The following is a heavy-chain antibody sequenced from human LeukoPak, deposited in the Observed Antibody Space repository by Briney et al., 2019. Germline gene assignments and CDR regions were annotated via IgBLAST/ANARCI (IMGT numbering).Heavy chain of an antibody. J-gene: IGHJ4*02. CDR2: IGGSGSST. Sequence: PGGSLILSCAASGFTFYNYAMTWVRQAPGKGLEWVSAIGGSGSSTYYADSVRGRFTISRDNSKNALYLQMNSLRAEDTAVYYCAKNYGSGNAFYDYWGRGAPVTVSS. V-gene: IGHV3-23*01. D-gene: IGHD3-10*01. CDR1: GFTFYNYA. CDR3: AKNYGSGNAFYDY.